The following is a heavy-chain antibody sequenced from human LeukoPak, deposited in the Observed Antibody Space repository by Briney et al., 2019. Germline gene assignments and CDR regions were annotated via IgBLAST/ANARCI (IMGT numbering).Heavy chain of an antibody. J-gene: IGHJ4*02. Sequence: PSQTLSLTCTVSGGSISSGGYDWSWSRQHPGKGLEWIGYIYYSGSTYYNPSLKSRVTISVDTSKNHFSLKLSSVTAADTAVYYCARVADYGLDYWGQGTLVTVSS. D-gene: IGHD4-17*01. CDR1: GGSISSGGYD. CDR3: ARVADYGLDY. CDR2: IYYSGST. V-gene: IGHV4-31*03.